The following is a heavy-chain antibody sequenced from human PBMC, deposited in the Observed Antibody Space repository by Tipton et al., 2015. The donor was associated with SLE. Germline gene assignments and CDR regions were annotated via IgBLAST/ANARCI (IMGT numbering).Heavy chain of an antibody. CDR3: ARRSDLEAFDI. CDR2: INHSGIT. CDR1: GGSFSGYY. J-gene: IGHJ3*02. Sequence: TLSLTCAVYGGSFSGYYWSWIRQPPGKGLEWIGEINHSGITNYNPSLKSRVTISVDTSKNQFSLKLSSVTAADTAVYYCARRSDLEAFDIWGQGTMVTVSS. D-gene: IGHD3-3*01. V-gene: IGHV4-34*01.